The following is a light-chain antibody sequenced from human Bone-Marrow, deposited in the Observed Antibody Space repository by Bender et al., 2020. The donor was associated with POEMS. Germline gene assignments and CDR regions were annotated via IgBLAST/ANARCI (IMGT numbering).Light chain of an antibody. CDR2: DVT. CDR1: SSDVGTYNY. V-gene: IGLV2-8*01. CDR3: SSYGGSNNLEV. J-gene: IGLJ2*01. Sequence: QSALTQPPSVSGSPGQSVTISCTGTSSDVGTYNYVSWYQKHPGKAPKLIIYDVTKRPSGVPDRFSGSKSGNTASLTVSGLQAEDECDYYCSSYGGSNNLEVFGGGTKLTVL.